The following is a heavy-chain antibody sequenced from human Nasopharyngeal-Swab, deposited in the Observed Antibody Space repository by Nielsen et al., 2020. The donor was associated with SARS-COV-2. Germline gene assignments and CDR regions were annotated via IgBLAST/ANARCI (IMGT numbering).Heavy chain of an antibody. CDR2: IYYSGSS. CDR3: ARLRATVTTSYYYYYYMDV. D-gene: IGHD4-11*01. Sequence: SREGQGKGLEGIGSIYYSGSSYYNPSLESRVTISVDTSKNQFSLKLSSVTAADTAVYYCARLRATVTTSYYYYYYMDVWGKGTTVTVSS. J-gene: IGHJ6*03. V-gene: IGHV4-39*01.